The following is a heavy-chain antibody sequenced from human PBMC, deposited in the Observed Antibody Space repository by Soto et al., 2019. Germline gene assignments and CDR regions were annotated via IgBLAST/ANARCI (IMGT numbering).Heavy chain of an antibody. CDR3: ARNTGYTYPYMDH. CDR1: GYSFTSSW. D-gene: IGHD5-18*01. Sequence: DVQLVQSGAVVKKPVESLKISWQASGYSFTSSWIGWVRQMPGKGLEWMGIIFPGDSDTSYSPSFQGQVTSSADKSINTAYLQWSSLGASDTATYYCARNTGYTYPYMDHCGQGTLVTVSS. CDR2: IFPGDSDT. J-gene: IGHJ4*02. V-gene: IGHV5-51*01.